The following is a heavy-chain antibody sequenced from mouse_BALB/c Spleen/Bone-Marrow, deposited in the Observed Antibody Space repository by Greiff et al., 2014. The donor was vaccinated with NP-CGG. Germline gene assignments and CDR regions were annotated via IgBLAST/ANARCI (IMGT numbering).Heavy chain of an antibody. CDR1: GFNIKDTY. V-gene: IGHV14-3*02. J-gene: IGHJ2*01. CDR2: IDPANGNT. CDR3: ARYYYGSSYFDY. D-gene: IGHD1-1*01. Sequence: VQLQQPGAELVKPGAPVKLSCTAPGFNIKDTYMHWVKQRPEQGLEWIGRIDPANGNTKYDPKFQGKATITADTSSNTAYLQLSSLTSEDTAVYYCARYYYGSSYFDYWGQGTTLTVSS.